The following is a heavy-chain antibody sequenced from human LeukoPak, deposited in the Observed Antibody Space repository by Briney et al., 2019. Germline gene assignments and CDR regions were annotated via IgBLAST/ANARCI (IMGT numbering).Heavy chain of an antibody. CDR2: MKQDGSQK. CDR3: ARYRGSVRGNYYYYMDV. CDR1: GFTFSTYW. V-gene: IGHV3-7*01. Sequence: GGSLRLSCAASGFTFSTYWVTWVRQAPGKGLEWVANMKQDGSQKYYVDSVKGRFTISRDNAKNSLYLQLNSLRAEDTAVYYCARYRGSVRGNYYYYMDVWGKGTTVTVSS. J-gene: IGHJ6*03. D-gene: IGHD2-15*01.